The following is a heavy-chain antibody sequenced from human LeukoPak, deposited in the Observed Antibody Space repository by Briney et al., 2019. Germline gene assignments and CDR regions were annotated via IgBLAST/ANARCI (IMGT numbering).Heavy chain of an antibody. CDR1: GFTFSSYA. CDR2: ISGSGGST. J-gene: IGHJ6*02. CDR3: AKGVAAAAPYYYYYGMDV. V-gene: IGHV3-23*01. Sequence: GGSLRLSCAASGFTFSSYAMSWVRQAPGKGLEWVSAISGSGGSTYYADSVKGWFTISRDNSKNTLYLQMNSLRAEDTAVYYCAKGVAAAAPYYYYYGMDVWGQGTTVTVSS. D-gene: IGHD6-13*01.